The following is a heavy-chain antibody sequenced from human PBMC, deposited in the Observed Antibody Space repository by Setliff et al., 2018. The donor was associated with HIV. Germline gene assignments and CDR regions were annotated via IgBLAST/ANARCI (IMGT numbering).Heavy chain of an antibody. J-gene: IGHJ4*02. CDR3: AREGLVGATPRHFDY. Sequence: GASVKVSCKASGYTFTTYAIHWVRQAPGQSLEWMGWINAGSSNTKYSQNFQGRVTITRDTSASTAYMELSSLRSEDTAVYYCAREGLVGATPRHFDYWGQGTLVTVSS. CDR1: GYTFTTYA. V-gene: IGHV1-3*01. D-gene: IGHD1-26*01. CDR2: INAGSSNT.